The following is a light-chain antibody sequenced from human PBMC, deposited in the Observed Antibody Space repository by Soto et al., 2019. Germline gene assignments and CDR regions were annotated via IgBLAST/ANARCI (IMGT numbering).Light chain of an antibody. CDR2: GAS. CDR3: QQYVTSPMYT. Sequence: EIVLTQSPGTLSLSPGEGATLSCGASQSVSSSYLAWYQQKPGQAPRLLIYGASSRATGIPDRFSGSGSGTDFTLTISRLEPEDFAVYYCQQYVTSPMYTFGQGTKLEIK. CDR1: QSVSSSY. J-gene: IGKJ2*01. V-gene: IGKV3-20*01.